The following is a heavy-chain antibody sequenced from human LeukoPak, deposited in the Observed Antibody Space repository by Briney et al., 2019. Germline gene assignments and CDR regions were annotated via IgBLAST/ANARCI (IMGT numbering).Heavy chain of an antibody. D-gene: IGHD6-13*01. Sequence: PGGSPRLSCAASGFTFSSYAMHWVRQAPGKGLEWVSVISYDGSNKYYADSVKGRFTISRDNSKTTLYLQMNSLRAEETAVYYCARDRLRYSSSCPDYWGQGTLVTVSS. V-gene: IGHV3-30-3*01. J-gene: IGHJ4*02. CDR2: ISYDGSNK. CDR1: GFTFSSYA. CDR3: ARDRLRYSSSCPDY.